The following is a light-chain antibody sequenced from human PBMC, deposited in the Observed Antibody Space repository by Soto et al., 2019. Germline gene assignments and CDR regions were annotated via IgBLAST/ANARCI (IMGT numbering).Light chain of an antibody. V-gene: IGKV3-15*01. Sequence: EIVMTQSPATLSVSPGERATLSCRASQSVSSNLVWYQQKPGQAPRLLIYGASTRATGIPARFSGSGSGTEFTLTISSLQSEGFAVYYCQQYNNWPPWTFGQGTKVDIK. J-gene: IGKJ1*01. CDR1: QSVSSN. CDR3: QQYNNWPPWT. CDR2: GAS.